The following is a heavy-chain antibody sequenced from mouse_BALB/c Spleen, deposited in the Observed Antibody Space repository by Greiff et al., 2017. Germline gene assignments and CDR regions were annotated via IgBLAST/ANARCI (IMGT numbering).Heavy chain of an antibody. D-gene: IGHD1-2*01. CDR3: AKHLTTAKSNYFDY. Sequence: EVKLMESGGDLVKPGGSLKLSCAASGFTFSSYGMSWVRQTPDKRLEWVATISSGGSYTYYPDSVKGRFTISRDNAKNTLYLQMSSLKSEDTAMYYCAKHLTTAKSNYFDYWGQGTTLTVSS. CDR1: GFTFSSYG. CDR2: ISSGGSYT. V-gene: IGHV5-6*01. J-gene: IGHJ2*01.